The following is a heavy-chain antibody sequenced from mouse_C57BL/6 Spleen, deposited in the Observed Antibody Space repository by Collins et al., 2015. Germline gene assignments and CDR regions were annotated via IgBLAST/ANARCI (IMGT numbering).Heavy chain of an antibody. J-gene: IGHJ3*01. CDR2: IYPSDSET. D-gene: IGHD2-4*01. CDR1: GYTFTSYW. Sequence: QVQLQQPGAELVRPGSSVKLSCKASGYTFTSYWMDWVKQRPGQGLEWIGNIYPSDSETHYNQKFKDKATLTVDKSSSTAYMQLSNLTSEDSAVYYCARSYYDYDGGFAYWGQGTLVTVSA. V-gene: IGHV1-61*01. CDR3: ARSYYDYDGGFAY.